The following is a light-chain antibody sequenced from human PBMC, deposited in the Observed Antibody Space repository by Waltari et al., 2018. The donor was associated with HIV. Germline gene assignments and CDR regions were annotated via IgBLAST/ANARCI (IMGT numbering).Light chain of an antibody. V-gene: IGLV2-8*01. CDR2: EVS. Sequence: SALTQPPSASGSPGQSVTISCTGTNSDVGGYSYVSWFQQHPGKAPKLMIYEVSKRPSGVPNRCSGAKSGNTASLTVSGLQAEDEAEYYCCSYAGTNHFYVFGTGTKVTVL. J-gene: IGLJ1*01. CDR3: CSYAGTNHFYV. CDR1: NSDVGGYSY.